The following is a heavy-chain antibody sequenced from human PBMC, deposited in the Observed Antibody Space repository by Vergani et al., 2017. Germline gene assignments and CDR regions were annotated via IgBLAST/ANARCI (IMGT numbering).Heavy chain of an antibody. D-gene: IGHD2-15*01. CDR3: AKEVLRRYCSGGSCWAVSWFDP. Sequence: QVQLVQSGAEVKKPGASVKVSCKVSGYTLTELSMHWVRQAPGKGLEWMGGFDPEDGETIYAQKFQGRVTMTEDTSTDTAYMELSSLRSEDTAVYYCAKEVLRRYCSGGSCWAVSWFDPWGQGTLVTVSS. CDR2: FDPEDGET. J-gene: IGHJ5*02. V-gene: IGHV1-24*01. CDR1: GYTLTELS.